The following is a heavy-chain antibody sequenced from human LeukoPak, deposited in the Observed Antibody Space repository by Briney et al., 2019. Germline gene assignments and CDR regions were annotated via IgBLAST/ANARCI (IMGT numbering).Heavy chain of an antibody. CDR3: MILVWLFGSTLDY. Sequence: ASVKVSCKASGYTFTSYYMHWVRQAPGQGLEWMGIINPSGGSTSYAQKFQGRVTMTRDMSTSTVYMELSSLRSEDTAVYYCMILVWLFGSTLDYWGQGTLVTVSS. V-gene: IGHV1-46*01. CDR2: INPSGGST. D-gene: IGHD3-3*01. CDR1: GYTFTSYY. J-gene: IGHJ4*02.